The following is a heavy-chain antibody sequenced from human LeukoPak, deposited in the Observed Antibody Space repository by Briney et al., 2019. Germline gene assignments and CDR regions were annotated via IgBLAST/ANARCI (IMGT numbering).Heavy chain of an antibody. CDR2: IYHSGSA. D-gene: IGHD2-2*01. Sequence: SETLSLTCAVSGYSISSGYQWAWIRQPPGKGLEWIGSIYHSGSADYNPSLKGRVTILVETSKNQFSLKLYPVTAADTAVYYCARDPRWLTPDCTSTSCYENYFDPWGQGTLVTVSS. CDR1: GYSISSGYQ. CDR3: ARDPRWLTPDCTSTSCYENYFDP. V-gene: IGHV4-38-2*02. J-gene: IGHJ5*02.